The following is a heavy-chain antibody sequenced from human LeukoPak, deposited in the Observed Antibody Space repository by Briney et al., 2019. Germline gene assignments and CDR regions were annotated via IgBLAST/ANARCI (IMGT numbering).Heavy chain of an antibody. Sequence: SETLSLTCAVYGGSFSGYYWSWIRQPPGKGLEWIGEINHSGSTNYNPSLKSRVTISVDTSKNQFSLKLSSVTAADTAVYYCARRMITFGGVIPGRAFDIWGQGTMVTVSS. D-gene: IGHD3-16*02. V-gene: IGHV4-34*01. CDR3: ARRMITFGGVIPGRAFDI. J-gene: IGHJ3*02. CDR1: GGSFSGYY. CDR2: INHSGST.